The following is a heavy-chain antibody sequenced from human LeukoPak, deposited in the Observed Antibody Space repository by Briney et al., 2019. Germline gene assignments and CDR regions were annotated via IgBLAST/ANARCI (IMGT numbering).Heavy chain of an antibody. D-gene: IGHD6-13*01. Sequence: GGSLRLSCTASGFTFSDCDMNWFRQAPGKGLEWVSSISYRTSHIYYADSVKGRFTISRDNAKYSLYLQMDSLRAEDTAVYFCGRAFPPLRTAAAGDYWGQGTLVTVSP. V-gene: IGHV3-21*01. CDR1: GFTFSDCD. CDR3: GRAFPPLRTAAAGDY. J-gene: IGHJ4*02. CDR2: ISYRTSHI.